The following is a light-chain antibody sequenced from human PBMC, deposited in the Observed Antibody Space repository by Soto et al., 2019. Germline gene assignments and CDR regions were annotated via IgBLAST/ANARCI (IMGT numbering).Light chain of an antibody. CDR3: SSYAGSSNV. V-gene: IGLV2-8*01. Sequence: QSSLTQPXSASGSPGQSVAISCTGTSSDVGGYNYVSWYQQHPGKAPKLMIYEVNKRPSGVPDRFSGSKSGNTASLTVSGLQAEDEADYYCSSYAGSSNVFGTGTKVTVL. J-gene: IGLJ1*01. CDR2: EVN. CDR1: SSDVGGYNY.